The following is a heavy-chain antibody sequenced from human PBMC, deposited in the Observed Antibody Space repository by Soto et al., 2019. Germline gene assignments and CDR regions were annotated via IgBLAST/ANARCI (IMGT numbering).Heavy chain of an antibody. CDR1: GYTFTDYG. CDR2: ISGYNGNT. CDR3: ARDSGTLGVWAYFFDY. J-gene: IGHJ4*02. V-gene: IGHV1-18*01. D-gene: IGHD1-1*01. Sequence: QVQLVQSGAEVKKPGASVKVSCKASGYTFTDYGISWVRQAPGQGLGWMGWISGYNGNTDYAQSFQGTVTMPTDTSTSTAYMELRSLRSDDTAVFFCARDSGTLGVWAYFFDYWGQGTLVTVSS.